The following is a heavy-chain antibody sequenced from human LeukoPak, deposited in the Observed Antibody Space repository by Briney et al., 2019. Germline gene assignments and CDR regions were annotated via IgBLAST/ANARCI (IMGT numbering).Heavy chain of an antibody. CDR3: ARTYYYGSGSRIGKVGP. CDR2: IYYSGST. V-gene: IGHV4-39*07. J-gene: IGHJ5*02. D-gene: IGHD3-10*01. Sequence: SETLSLTCTVSGGSISSSSYYWGWIRQPPGKGLEWIGSIYYSGSTYYNPSLKSRVTISVDTSKNQFSLKLSSVTAADTAAYYCARTYYYGSGSRIGKVGPWGQGTLVTVSS. CDR1: GGSISSSSYY.